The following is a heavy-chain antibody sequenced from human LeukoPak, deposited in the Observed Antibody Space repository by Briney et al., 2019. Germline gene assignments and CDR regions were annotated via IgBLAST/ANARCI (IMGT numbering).Heavy chain of an antibody. CDR1: GYTFTSYG. D-gene: IGHD3-16*01. Sequence: ASVKISCKAPGYTFTSYGISWVRQATGQGHEWMGCISANNGNTNYAQKLQGRVTMTTDTSTSTAYIELRSLSSDDTAVYYCALGGLNWFDPWGQGTLVTVSS. V-gene: IGHV1-18*04. CDR3: ALGGLNWFDP. J-gene: IGHJ5*02. CDR2: ISANNGNT.